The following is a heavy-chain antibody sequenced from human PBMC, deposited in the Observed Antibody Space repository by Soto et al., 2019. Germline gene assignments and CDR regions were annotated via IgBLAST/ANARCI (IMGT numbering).Heavy chain of an antibody. D-gene: IGHD2-15*01. CDR1: GFTFSSYA. Sequence: PGGSLRLSCAASGFTFSSYAMHWVRQAPGKGLEWVAVISYDGSNKYYADSVKGRFTISRDNSKNTLYLQMNSLRAEDTAVYYCARVWCSGGSCYFFSGLDYWGQGTLVTVSS. V-gene: IGHV3-30-3*01. CDR2: ISYDGSNK. CDR3: ARVWCSGGSCYFFSGLDY. J-gene: IGHJ4*02.